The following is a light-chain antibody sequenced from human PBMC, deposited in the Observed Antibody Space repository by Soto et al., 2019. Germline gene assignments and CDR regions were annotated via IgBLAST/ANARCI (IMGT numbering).Light chain of an antibody. V-gene: IGKV1-33*01. CDR2: DAL. CDR1: HDIINY. J-gene: IGKJ4*01. Sequence: DIQLTQSPSSLSASVGDRVTITCQASHDIINYLNWYQQKPGGAPKILIYDALNLETGVPSRFSANMSATDFNLSISSLQPEDIATDKCQHYDNLLALTFGGGTSVDIK. CDR3: QHYDNLLALT.